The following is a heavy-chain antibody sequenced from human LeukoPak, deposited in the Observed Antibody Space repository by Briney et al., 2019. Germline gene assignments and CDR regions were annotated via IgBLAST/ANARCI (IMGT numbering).Heavy chain of an antibody. CDR1: GFTFNNYG. Sequence: GGSLRLSCAASGFTFNNYGMHYVRQAPGKGLEWVAVISDDGRNKNYANSVKGRFTISRDSSNNTLYLQMNSLRAEDTGVYFCAKDRETTASGTFDFRGQGTLVTVSS. V-gene: IGHV3-30*18. D-gene: IGHD6-13*01. CDR2: ISDDGRNK. J-gene: IGHJ4*02. CDR3: AKDRETTASGTFDF.